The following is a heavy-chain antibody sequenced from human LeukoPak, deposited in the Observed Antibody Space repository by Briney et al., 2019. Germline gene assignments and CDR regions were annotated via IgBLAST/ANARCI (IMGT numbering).Heavy chain of an antibody. J-gene: IGHJ4*02. D-gene: IGHD1-1*01. CDR3: ARFQLGYFDY. Sequence: SGGSLRLSCAASGFTVSSNYMSWVRQAPGKGLEWVSVIYSGGSTYYADSAKGRFTISRDNSKNTLYLQMNSLRAEDTAVYYCARFQLGYFDYWGQGTLVTVSS. CDR1: GFTVSSNY. CDR2: IYSGGST. V-gene: IGHV3-53*01.